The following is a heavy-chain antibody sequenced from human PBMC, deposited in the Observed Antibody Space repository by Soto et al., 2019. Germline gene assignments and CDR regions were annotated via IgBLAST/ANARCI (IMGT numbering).Heavy chain of an antibody. CDR2: IPVIGERR. Sequence: GGSLRLSCAASGFTFSSHGMSWVRQAPGKGLEWVAGIPVIGERRYYADSVKGRFTISRDNAKNTLYLQMNSLRVEDAAVYFCAREGDRYGTVCFDSWGQGTLVTVSS. CDR3: AREGDRYGTVCFDS. V-gene: IGHV3-23*01. D-gene: IGHD1-1*01. CDR1: GFTFSSHG. J-gene: IGHJ4*02.